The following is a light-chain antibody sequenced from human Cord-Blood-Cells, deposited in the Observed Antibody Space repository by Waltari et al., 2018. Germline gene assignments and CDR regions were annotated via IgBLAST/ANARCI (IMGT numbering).Light chain of an antibody. Sequence: GSPGQSITISCTGTSSDVGSYNLVSWYQQHPGKAPKLMIYEVSKRPSGVSNRFSGSKSGNTASLTISGLQAEDEADYYCCSYAGSSTHVVFGGGTKLTVL. CDR1: SSDVGSYNL. CDR2: EVS. CDR3: CSYAGSSTHVV. V-gene: IGLV2-23*02. J-gene: IGLJ2*01.